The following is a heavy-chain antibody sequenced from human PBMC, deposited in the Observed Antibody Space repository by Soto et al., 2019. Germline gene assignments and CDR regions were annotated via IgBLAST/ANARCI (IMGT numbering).Heavy chain of an antibody. Sequence: SQTLSLTCAISGDSVSTNSATWDWIRHSPSRGLEWLGRTCYRSKWFNDYAVSVKGRISINPDTSNNQFSLQLNSVTPDDTAVYYCARLIGNSWLDSWGQGTLVTVSS. D-gene: IGHD2-8*01. CDR2: TCYRSKWFN. V-gene: IGHV6-1*01. J-gene: IGHJ5*01. CDR1: GDSVSTNSAT. CDR3: ARLIGNSWLDS.